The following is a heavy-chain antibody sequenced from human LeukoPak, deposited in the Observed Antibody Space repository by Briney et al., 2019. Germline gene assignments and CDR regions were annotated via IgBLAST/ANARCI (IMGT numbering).Heavy chain of an antibody. J-gene: IGHJ4*02. D-gene: IGHD2-21*02. V-gene: IGHV3-23*01. Sequence: GGSLRLSCAASGFTFSSYAMSWVRQAPGKGLEWVSAISGSGGSTYYADSVKGRFTISRDNSKNTLYLQMNSLRAEDTAVYYCAKSFSGAYCGGDCYSFYYWGQGTLVTVSS. CDR3: AKSFSGAYCGGDCYSFYY. CDR2: ISGSGGST. CDR1: GFTFSSYA.